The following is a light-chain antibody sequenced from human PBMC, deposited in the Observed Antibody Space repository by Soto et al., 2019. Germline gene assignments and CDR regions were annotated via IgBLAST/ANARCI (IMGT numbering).Light chain of an antibody. CDR2: EGS. V-gene: IGLV2-23*01. J-gene: IGLJ2*01. CDR3: CSYAGSSTHVV. Sequence: QSALTQPASVSVYPGQSITISCTGTSSDVGSYNLVSWYQQHPGKAPKLMIYEGSKRPSGVSNRFSGSKSGNTASLTISGLQAEDEADYYCCSYAGSSTHVVFGGGTKLTVL. CDR1: SSDVGSYNL.